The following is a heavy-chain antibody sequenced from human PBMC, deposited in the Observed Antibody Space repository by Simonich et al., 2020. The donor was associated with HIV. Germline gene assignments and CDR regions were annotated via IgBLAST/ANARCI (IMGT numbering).Heavy chain of an antibody. D-gene: IGHD2-15*01. J-gene: IGHJ6*03. CDR2: ISADNGNT. V-gene: IGHV1-18*01. CDR1: GYIFTSYG. Sequence: QVQLVQSGAEVKKPGASVKVSCKASGYIFTSYGISWVRQAPGQGLEWMGWISADNGNTNYAQKLQGRVTRTTDTSTSTAYMELRSLRSDDTAVYYCARGSPQDPYYYYYYMDVWGKGTTVTVSS. CDR3: ARGSPQDPYYYYYYMDV.